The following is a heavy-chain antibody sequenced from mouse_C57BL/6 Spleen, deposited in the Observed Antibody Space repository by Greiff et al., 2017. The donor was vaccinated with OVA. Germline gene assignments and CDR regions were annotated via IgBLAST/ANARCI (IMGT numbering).Heavy chain of an antibody. V-gene: IGHV1-81*01. J-gene: IGHJ3*01. Sequence: LVESGAELARPGASVKLSCKASGYTFTSYGISWVKQRTGQGLEWIGEIYPRSGNTYYNEKFKGKATLTADKSSSTAYMELRSLTSEDSAVYFCARGSDYFAYWGQGTLVTVSA. D-gene: IGHD2-4*01. CDR1: GYTFTSYG. CDR3: ARGSDYFAY. CDR2: IYPRSGNT.